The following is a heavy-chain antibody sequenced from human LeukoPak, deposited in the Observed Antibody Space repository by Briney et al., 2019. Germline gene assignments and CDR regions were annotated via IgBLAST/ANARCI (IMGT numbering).Heavy chain of an antibody. D-gene: IGHD6-13*01. J-gene: IGHJ5*02. V-gene: IGHV4-59*12. CDR3: ARDSVYSSSWYTGWFDP. CDR1: GGSISSYS. Sequence: SETLSLTCTVSGGSISSYSWSWIRQPPGKGLEWIGYIYYSGSTNYNPSLKSRVTISVDTSKNQFSLKLSSVTAADTAVYYCARDSVYSSSWYTGWFDPWGQGTLVTVSS. CDR2: IYYSGST.